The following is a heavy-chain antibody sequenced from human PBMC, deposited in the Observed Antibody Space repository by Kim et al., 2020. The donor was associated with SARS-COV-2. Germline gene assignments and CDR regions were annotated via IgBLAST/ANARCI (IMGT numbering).Heavy chain of an antibody. CDR1: GYTFTSYA. J-gene: IGHJ6*03. CDR2: INAGNGNT. Sequence: ASVKVSCKASGYTFTSYAMHWVRQAPGQRLEWMGWINAGNGNTKYSQKFQGRVTITRDTSASTAYMELSSLRSEDTAVYYCARDSYYDIFRYYYYYMDVWGKGTTASVS. CDR3: ARDSYYDIFRYYYYYMDV. V-gene: IGHV1-3*01. D-gene: IGHD3-9*01.